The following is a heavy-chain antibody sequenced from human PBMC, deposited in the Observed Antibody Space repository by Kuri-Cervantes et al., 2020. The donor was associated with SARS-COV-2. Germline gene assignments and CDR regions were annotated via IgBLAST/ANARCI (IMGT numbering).Heavy chain of an antibody. Sequence: SVKVSCKASGGTFSSYAISWVRQAPGQGLEWMGGIIPIFGTANYAQKFQGRVTITADESTSTAYMELSSLRSDDTAVYYCATGNYYYYYMDVWGKGTTVTVSS. CDR3: ATGNYYYYYMDV. D-gene: IGHD6-13*01. CDR2: IIPIFGTA. J-gene: IGHJ6*03. CDR1: GGTFSSYA. V-gene: IGHV1-69*13.